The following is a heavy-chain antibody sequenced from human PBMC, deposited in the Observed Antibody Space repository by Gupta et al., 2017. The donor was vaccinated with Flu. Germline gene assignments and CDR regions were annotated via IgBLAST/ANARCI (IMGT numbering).Heavy chain of an antibody. CDR2: ISWNSGSM. CDR1: GFTFDDYA. J-gene: IGHJ6*02. CDR3: AKAPRGDYYFYGMDV. Sequence: EVQLVESGGGLVQQGRSLRLSCAASGFTFDDYARYWVRQAPGKGLEWVSGISWNSGSMGYADSVKGRFTISRDNANNFLYLQMNSLRTEDTALYYCAKAPRGDYYFYGMDVWGQGTTVTVSS. D-gene: IGHD3-16*01. V-gene: IGHV3-9*01.